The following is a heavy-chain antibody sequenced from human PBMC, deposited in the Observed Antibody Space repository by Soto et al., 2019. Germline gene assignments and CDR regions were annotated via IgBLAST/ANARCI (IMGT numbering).Heavy chain of an antibody. J-gene: IGHJ6*02. CDR3: ARDLGYGGLSEWAELSGMYYYGMDV. Sequence: ASVKVSCKASGYTFTSYGISWVRQAPGQGLEWMGWISAYNGNTNYAQKLQGRVTMTTDTSTSTAYMELRSLRSDDTAVYYCARDLGYGGLSEWAELSGMYYYGMDVWGQGNTVTVSS. D-gene: IGHD3-3*01. CDR2: ISAYNGNT. V-gene: IGHV1-18*01. CDR1: GYTFTSYG.